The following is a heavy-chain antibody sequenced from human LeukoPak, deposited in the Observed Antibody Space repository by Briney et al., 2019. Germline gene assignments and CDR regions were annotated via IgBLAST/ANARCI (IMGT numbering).Heavy chain of an antibody. CDR1: GGSISSSSYY. J-gene: IGHJ5*02. CDR3: ARVDHCSGGSCYDYNWFDP. Sequence: SETLSLTCTVSGGSISSSSYYWGWIRQPPGKGLEWIGSIYYSGSTYYNPSLKSRVTISVDTSKNQFSLKLSSVTAADTAVYYCARVDHCSGGSCYDYNWFDPWGQGTLVTVSS. CDR2: IYYSGST. V-gene: IGHV4-39*07. D-gene: IGHD2-15*01.